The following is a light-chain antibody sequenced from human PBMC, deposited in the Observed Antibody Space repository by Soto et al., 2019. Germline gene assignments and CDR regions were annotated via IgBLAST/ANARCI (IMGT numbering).Light chain of an antibody. J-gene: IGKJ1*01. V-gene: IGKV2-28*01. Sequence: DIVMTQSPLSLPVTPGEPASISCRSSQSLLHTNGYHYLVWYMQKPGQSPQLLLYLGSSRASGVXDXXSGSGLGTDFTLKISRVEAEDVGVYYCMQAVQSPWTFGQGTKVEIK. CDR3: MQAVQSPWT. CDR1: QSLLHTNGYHY. CDR2: LGS.